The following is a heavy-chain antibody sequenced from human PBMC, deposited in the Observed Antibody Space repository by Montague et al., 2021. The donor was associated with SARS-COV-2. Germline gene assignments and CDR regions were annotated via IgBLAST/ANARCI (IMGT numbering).Heavy chain of an antibody. D-gene: IGHD3-22*01. Sequence: SLRLSCAASGIIFTNSWMSWVRQAPGKGLEWVANIKPDGTDKYYVDSVKGRFTIPRDNAKKSLYLQMNSLTAEDTAVYYCATDSFSGYFDWGQGTLVTVSS. V-gene: IGHV3-7*01. CDR3: ATDSFSGYFD. CDR2: IKPDGTDK. J-gene: IGHJ4*02. CDR1: GIIFTNSW.